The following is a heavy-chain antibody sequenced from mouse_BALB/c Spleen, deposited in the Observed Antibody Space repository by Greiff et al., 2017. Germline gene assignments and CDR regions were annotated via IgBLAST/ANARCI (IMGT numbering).Heavy chain of an antibody. V-gene: IGHV1S81*02. J-gene: IGHJ2*01. CDR2: INPSNGRT. Sequence: QVQLQQPGADLVKPGASVKLSCKASGYTFTSYWMHWVKQRPGQGLEWIGEINPSNGRTNYNEKFKSKATLTVDKSSSTAYMQLSSLTSEDSAVYYCARYYFDYWGQGTTLTVSS. CDR3: ARYYFDY. CDR1: GYTFTSYW.